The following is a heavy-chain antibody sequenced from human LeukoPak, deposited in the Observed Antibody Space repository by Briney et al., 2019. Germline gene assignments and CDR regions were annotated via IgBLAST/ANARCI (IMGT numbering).Heavy chain of an antibody. CDR2: IWHDGSEK. D-gene: IGHD1/OR15-1a*01. CDR1: GFTFSTYG. Sequence: GRSLRLSCAASGFTFSTYGMNWVRQAPGKGLEWVAVIWHDGSEKYYADSVKDRFTISRDNSKNTLYLQMNSLRAEDTAVYFCARSNNAFDYWGQGRLVTVSS. V-gene: IGHV3-33*01. CDR3: ARSNNAFDY. J-gene: IGHJ4*02.